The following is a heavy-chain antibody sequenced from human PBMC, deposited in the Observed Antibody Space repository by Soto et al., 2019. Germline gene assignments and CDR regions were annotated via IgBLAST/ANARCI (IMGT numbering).Heavy chain of an antibody. CDR3: ARVGESLCTNGVCYQGAFDY. D-gene: IGHD2-8*01. J-gene: IGHJ4*02. V-gene: IGHV4-30-4*01. CDR1: GGYISSRCYY. CDR2: IYYSGST. Sequence: PSETLSLTCPVSGGYISSRCYYWSWIRQPPGKGLEWIGYIYYSGSTYYNPSLKSRVTISVDTSKNQFSLKLSSVTAADTAVYYCARVGESLCTNGVCYQGAFDYWGQGTLVTVSS.